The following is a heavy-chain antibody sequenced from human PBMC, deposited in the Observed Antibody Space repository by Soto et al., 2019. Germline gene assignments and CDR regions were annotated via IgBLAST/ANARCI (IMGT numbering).Heavy chain of an antibody. D-gene: IGHD3-16*02. CDR1: GFTFSSYD. Sequence: GGSLRLSCAASGFTFSSYDMHWVRQAAGKGLEWVSVIGTAGDTHYAGSVKGRFTISRENAKNSLYLQMNSLRAGDTAVYYCARVIGYNYGLDVWGQGTTVTVSS. J-gene: IGHJ6*02. CDR2: IGTAGDT. V-gene: IGHV3-13*01. CDR3: ARVIGYNYGLDV.